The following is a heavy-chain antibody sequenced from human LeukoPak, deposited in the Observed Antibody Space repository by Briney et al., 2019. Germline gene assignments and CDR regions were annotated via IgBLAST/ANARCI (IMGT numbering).Heavy chain of an antibody. CDR2: SNHGGRT. D-gene: IGHD6-19*01. V-gene: IGHV4-34*01. Sequence: SETLSLTCAVSGGSFSGYYWSWIRSPPGKGREWVGESNHGGRTNYNPSPTRRVTVSVYTAKNQFALKVSSVAAADTAVYSWARVLRGAVAGYFQHWGEGTLVTVSS. CDR3: ARVLRGAVAGYFQH. J-gene: IGHJ1*01. CDR1: GGSFSGYY.